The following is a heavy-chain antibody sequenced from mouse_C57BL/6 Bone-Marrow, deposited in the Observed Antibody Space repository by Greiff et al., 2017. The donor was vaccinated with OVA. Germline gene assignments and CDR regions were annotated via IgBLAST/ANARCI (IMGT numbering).Heavy chain of an antibody. J-gene: IGHJ2*01. CDR2: IDPENGDT. CDR1: GFNIKDDY. CDR3: TTYRY. Sequence: DVKLQESGAELVRPGASVKLSCTASGFNIKDDYMHWVKERPEQGLEWIGWIDPENGDTEYASKFQGKAPITADTSAKTVYLHLSSLTPEDTAVYYCTTYRYWGQGTTLTVSS. V-gene: IGHV14-4*01.